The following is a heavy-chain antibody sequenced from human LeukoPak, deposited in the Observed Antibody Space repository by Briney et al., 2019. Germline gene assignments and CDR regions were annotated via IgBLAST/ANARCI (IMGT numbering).Heavy chain of an antibody. Sequence: GGSLRLSCAASGFTVSSNYMGWARQAPGKGLEWVSVLYSGGSTYYPDSVKGRFTISRDNSQNTLYLQMDSLRAEDTAVYYCARLYDSSAYGAFDIWGQGTMVTVSS. CDR3: ARLYDSSAYGAFDI. J-gene: IGHJ3*02. CDR2: LYSGGST. D-gene: IGHD3-22*01. CDR1: GFTVSSNY. V-gene: IGHV3-66*02.